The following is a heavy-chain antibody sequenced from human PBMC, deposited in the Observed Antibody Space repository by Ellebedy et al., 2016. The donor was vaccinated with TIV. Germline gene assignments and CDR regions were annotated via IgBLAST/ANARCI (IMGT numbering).Heavy chain of an antibody. J-gene: IGHJ4*02. CDR3: ARKPMNPTDLYGNFDH. D-gene: IGHD1-1*01. CDR2: INPDGSAE. Sequence: GESLKISCAASGFTFSSYSMHWVRQAPGKGLEWVAHINPDGSAEYYVDSVKGRFTISRDNGKNALYLQMNSLRAEDTAVYYCARKPMNPTDLYGNFDHWGQGTLVTVSS. CDR1: GFTFSSYS. V-gene: IGHV3-7*01.